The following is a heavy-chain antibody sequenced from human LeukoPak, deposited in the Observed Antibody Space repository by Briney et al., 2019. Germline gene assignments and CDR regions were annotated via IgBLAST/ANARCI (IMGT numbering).Heavy chain of an antibody. Sequence: PSETLSLTCAVYGGSFSGYYWSWIRQPPGKGLEWIGEINHSGSTNYNPSLKSRVTISVDTSKNQFSLKLSSVTAADTAVYYCARAWWDDILTGHRPDAFDIWGQGTMVTVSS. CDR1: GGSFSGYY. D-gene: IGHD3-9*01. J-gene: IGHJ3*02. CDR2: INHSGST. CDR3: ARAWWDDILTGHRPDAFDI. V-gene: IGHV4-34*01.